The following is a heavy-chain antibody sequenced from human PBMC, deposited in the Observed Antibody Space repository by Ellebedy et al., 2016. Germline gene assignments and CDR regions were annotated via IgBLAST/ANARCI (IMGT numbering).Heavy chain of an antibody. CDR3: ARGDGVWGHMDV. J-gene: IGHJ6*03. CDR2: MNPNSGNT. CDR1: GYTFTSYD. D-gene: IGHD3-16*01. V-gene: IGHV1-8*01. Sequence: ASVKVSCKASGYTFTSYDINWVRQATGQGLEWMGWMNPNSGNTGYAQKFQGRVTMTRNTSISTAYMELSSLRSEDTAVYYCARGDGVWGHMDVWGKGTTVTVSS.